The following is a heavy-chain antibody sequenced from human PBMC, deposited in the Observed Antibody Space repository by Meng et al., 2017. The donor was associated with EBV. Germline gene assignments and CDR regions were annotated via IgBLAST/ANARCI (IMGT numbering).Heavy chain of an antibody. V-gene: IGHV1-18*01. CDR1: GYTFPCYG. CDR3: ARVRTFGGVIPPDY. J-gene: IGHJ4*02. Sequence: VRLVQFGVEVKKPGASVKVSVKASGYTFPCYGISWVRQAPGQGLEWMGWISAYNGNTNYAQKLQGRVTMTTDTSTSTAYMELRSLRSDDTAVYYCARVRTFGGVIPPDYWGQGTLVTVSS. D-gene: IGHD3-16*02. CDR2: ISAYNGNT.